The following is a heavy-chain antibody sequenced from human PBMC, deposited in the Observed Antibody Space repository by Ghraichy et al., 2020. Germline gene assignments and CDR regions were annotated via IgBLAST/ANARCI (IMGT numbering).Heavy chain of an antibody. V-gene: IGHV4-39*07. CDR3: ARDLTGSRYDFWSGYSSPFDY. D-gene: IGHD3-3*01. J-gene: IGHJ4*02. Sequence: SQTLSLTCTVSGGSISSSSYYWGWIRQPPGKGLEWIGSIYYSGSTYYNPSLKSRVTISVDTSKNQFSLKLSSVTSADTAVYYCARDLTGSRYDFWSGYSSPFDYWGQGTLVTVSS. CDR2: IYYSGST. CDR1: GGSISSSSYY.